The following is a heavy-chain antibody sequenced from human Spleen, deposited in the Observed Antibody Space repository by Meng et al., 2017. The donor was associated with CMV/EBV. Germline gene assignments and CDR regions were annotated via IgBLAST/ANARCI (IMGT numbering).Heavy chain of an antibody. D-gene: IGHD3-10*01. J-gene: IGHJ4*02. Sequence: QVQLVQSGAEWKKSGASVKVSCKASGYTFTGYFLHWVRQAPGQGLEWMGRINPKSDDTNYAQKFLGRVTMTRDTSINTAYMELSRLTFDDTAVYYCAREGYYGSEADYWGQGTLVTVSS. CDR3: AREGYYGSEADY. CDR2: INPKSDDT. V-gene: IGHV1-2*06. CDR1: GYTFTGYF.